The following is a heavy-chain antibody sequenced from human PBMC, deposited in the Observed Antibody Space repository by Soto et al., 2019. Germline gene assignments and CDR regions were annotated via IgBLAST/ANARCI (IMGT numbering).Heavy chain of an antibody. V-gene: IGHV3-30-3*01. D-gene: IGHD4-17*01. CDR1: GFTFSSYA. CDR3: ARVPTVTKTYYYYYYMDV. CDR2: ISYDGSNK. Sequence: GGSLRLSCAASGFTFSSYAMHWVRQAPGKGLEWVAVISYDGSNKYYADTVKGRFTISRDNSKNTLYLQMNSLRAEDTAVFYFARVPTVTKTYYYYYYMDVWGKGTTVTVSS. J-gene: IGHJ6*03.